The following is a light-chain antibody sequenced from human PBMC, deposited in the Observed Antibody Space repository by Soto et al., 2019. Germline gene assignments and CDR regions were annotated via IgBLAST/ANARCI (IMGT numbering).Light chain of an antibody. V-gene: IGKV3-11*01. J-gene: IGKJ5*01. CDR3: QQRSSRPPVT. Sequence: ERVLTQSPATLSLFPGERATLSCRASQSISSNLAWYQQKPGQAPRLLIYDASNRATGIPARFSGSGSGTDFTLTISSLEPEDFAVYYCQQRSSRPPVTFGQGTRLEIK. CDR1: QSISSN. CDR2: DAS.